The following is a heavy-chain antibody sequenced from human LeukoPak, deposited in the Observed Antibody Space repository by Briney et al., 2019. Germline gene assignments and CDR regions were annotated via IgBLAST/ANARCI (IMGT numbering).Heavy chain of an antibody. J-gene: IGHJ4*02. D-gene: IGHD4-17*01. V-gene: IGHV1-24*01. Sequence: ASVKVTCKVSGYSLTDLSLHWGRHAPGKGLELMGGFDPEDGEPIYAQKFQGRLSMSSDTSKDEGYMELRTLISEDTALYYCAKSHGDYGLLDYWGQGTLVTVSS. CDR2: FDPEDGEP. CDR1: GYSLTDLS. CDR3: AKSHGDYGLLDY.